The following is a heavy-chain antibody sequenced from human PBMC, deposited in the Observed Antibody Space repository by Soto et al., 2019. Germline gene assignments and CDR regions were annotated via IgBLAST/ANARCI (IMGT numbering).Heavy chain of an antibody. J-gene: IGHJ4*02. CDR3: ARDRAAGGY. V-gene: IGHV3-48*03. CDR1: GFSFSDYE. D-gene: IGHD6-13*01. Sequence: EVQLVESGGGLAQPGRSLRLSCVASGFSFSDYEMNWVRQAPGKGLEWVAYISSGGSTIHYADSVRGRFTVSRDNARNSLYLQMNTLSVEDTALYYCARDRAAGGYWGQGTLVTVSS. CDR2: ISSGGSTI.